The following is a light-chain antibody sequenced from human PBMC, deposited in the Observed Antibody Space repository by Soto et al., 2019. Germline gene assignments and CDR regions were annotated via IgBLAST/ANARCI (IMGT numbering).Light chain of an antibody. J-gene: IGKJ1*01. V-gene: IGKV1-5*01. CDR3: QQYNDYSTWT. Sequence: DIQMTQSPSTLSASVGDRVTITCRASQSVSRWLAWYQQKPGKAPKVLIWDASSLQRGVPSRFSGSGSGTEFTLTISSLQPDDFATYYCQQYNDYSTWTFGQGTKVDIK. CDR2: DAS. CDR1: QSVSRW.